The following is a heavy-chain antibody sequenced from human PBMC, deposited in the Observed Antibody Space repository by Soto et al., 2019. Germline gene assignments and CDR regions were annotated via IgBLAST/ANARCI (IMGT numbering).Heavy chain of an antibody. CDR1: GGTFNNYP. Sequence: QVQLVQSGAEVKKPGSSVKVSCKASGGTFNNYPITWVRQAPGQGLEWMGGSIPIFGTANYAQKFQGRVTISVDESTSTAYMELSSLRSEDTAVYYCARAAGRFGELFWFDPWGQGTLVSVSS. CDR2: SIPIFGTA. V-gene: IGHV1-69*01. J-gene: IGHJ5*02. CDR3: ARAAGRFGELFWFDP. D-gene: IGHD3-10*01.